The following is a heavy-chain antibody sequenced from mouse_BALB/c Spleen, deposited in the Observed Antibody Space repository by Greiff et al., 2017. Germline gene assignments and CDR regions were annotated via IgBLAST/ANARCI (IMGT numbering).Heavy chain of an antibody. V-gene: IGHV5-6-5*01. CDR1: GFTFSSYA. D-gene: IGHD1-1*02. CDR3: ARGGGSYFDY. CDR2: ISSGGST. Sequence: EVKLMESGGGLVKPGGSLKLSCAASGFTFSSYAMSWVRQTPEKRLEWVASISSGGSTYYPDSVKGRFTISRDNARNILYLQMSSLRSEDTAMYYCARGGGSYFDYWGQGTTLTVSS. J-gene: IGHJ2*01.